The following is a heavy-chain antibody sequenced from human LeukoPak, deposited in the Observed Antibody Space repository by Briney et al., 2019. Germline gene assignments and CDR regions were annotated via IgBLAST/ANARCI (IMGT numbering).Heavy chain of an antibody. J-gene: IGHJ3*02. CDR3: ASGYDFWSGRSDAFDI. D-gene: IGHD3-3*01. Sequence: PSETLSLTCTVSGGSISNSYWSWFRQPPGKGLEWIGYIYYSGSTNYNPSLKSRVTISVDKSKNQFSLKLSSVTAADTAVYYCASGYDFWSGRSDAFDIWGQGTMVTVSS. CDR1: GGSISNSY. V-gene: IGHV4-59*12. CDR2: IYYSGST.